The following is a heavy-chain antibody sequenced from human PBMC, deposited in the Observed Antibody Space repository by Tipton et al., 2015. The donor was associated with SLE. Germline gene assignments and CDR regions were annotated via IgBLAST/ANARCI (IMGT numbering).Heavy chain of an antibody. CDR1: GFTFSSCA. CDR2: ISGSGFAT. Sequence: GSLRLSCAASGFTFSSCAMAWVRQAPGMGLEWVALISGSGFATYHADSVKGRFTISRDNSKNTLSLQMNSLRAEDTARYYCVKREGGHQLTPFDHWGQGTLVTVSS. D-gene: IGHD2-2*01. J-gene: IGHJ4*02. CDR3: VKREGGHQLTPFDH. V-gene: IGHV3-23*01.